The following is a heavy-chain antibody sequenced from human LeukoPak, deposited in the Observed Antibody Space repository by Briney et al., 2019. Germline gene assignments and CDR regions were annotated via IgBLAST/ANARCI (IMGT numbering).Heavy chain of an antibody. J-gene: IGHJ3*02. D-gene: IGHD2-2*01. V-gene: IGHV4-39*07. CDR1: GGSISSSGYY. CDR3: ARDRRIGYCSSTSCLDAFDI. Sequence: SETLSLTCTVSGGSISSSGYYWGWIRQPPGKGLEWIGSIYYSGSTYYNPSLKSRVTISVDTSKNQFSLKLSSVTAADTAVYYCARDRRIGYCSSTSCLDAFDIWGQGTMVTVSS. CDR2: IYYSGST.